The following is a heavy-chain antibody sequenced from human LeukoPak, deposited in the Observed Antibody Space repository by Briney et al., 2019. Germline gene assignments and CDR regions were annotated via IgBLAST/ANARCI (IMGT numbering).Heavy chain of an antibody. D-gene: IGHD4/OR15-4a*01. V-gene: IGHV3-7*03. J-gene: IGHJ4*02. Sequence: PGGSLRLSCAASEFTFSSFWMTWVRQAPGKGLEWVANVNQDGSEKYYVDSVKGRFTISRDNSKNTLYLQMNSLRAEDTAVYYCARRAGAYSHPYDYWGQGTLVTVSS. CDR3: ARRAGAYSHPYDY. CDR2: VNQDGSEK. CDR1: EFTFSSFW.